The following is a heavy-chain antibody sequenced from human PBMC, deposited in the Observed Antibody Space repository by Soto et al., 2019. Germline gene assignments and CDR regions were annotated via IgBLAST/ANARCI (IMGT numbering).Heavy chain of an antibody. CDR1: GGTFSSYV. CDR3: ATVDRSVALVGWFEP. V-gene: IGHV1-69*01. J-gene: IGHJ5*02. D-gene: IGHD2-8*02. Sequence: QVHLEQSGAEVKKPGSSVKVSCKFSGGTFSSYVIIWVRQAPGQGLEWMGGIIPGSGTANYAQKFHGRVTISADAATNTAYMELSSVRFDDTAVYYCATVDRSVALVGWFEPWGQGTLVTVSS. CDR2: IIPGSGTA.